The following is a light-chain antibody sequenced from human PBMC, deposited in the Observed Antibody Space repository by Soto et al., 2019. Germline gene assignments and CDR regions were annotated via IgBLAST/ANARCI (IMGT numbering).Light chain of an antibody. CDR3: QQSYSTPIT. V-gene: IGKV1-39*01. CDR1: QSISSY. CDR2: AAS. J-gene: IGKJ5*01. Sequence: DLQMTQSPSALSASVGDRVTITCRASQSISSYLNWYQQKPGKAPKLLIYAASSLQSGVPSRFSGSGSGTDFTLTISSLQPEDFATYYCQQSYSTPITFGQGIRLEI.